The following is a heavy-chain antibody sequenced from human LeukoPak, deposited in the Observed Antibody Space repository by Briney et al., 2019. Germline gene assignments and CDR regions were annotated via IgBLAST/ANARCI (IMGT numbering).Heavy chain of an antibody. D-gene: IGHD3-10*01. CDR1: GFTFSSYW. V-gene: IGHV3-7*01. CDR3: ARVGDYYGSIGSDY. Sequence: GGSLRLSCAASGFTFSSYWMTWVRQAPGKGLEWVANIKKDGSEKVYVDSVKGRFTISRDNPKNSLYLQMNSLRAEDTAVYYCARVGDYYGSIGSDYWGQGTLVTVSS. J-gene: IGHJ4*02. CDR2: IKKDGSEK.